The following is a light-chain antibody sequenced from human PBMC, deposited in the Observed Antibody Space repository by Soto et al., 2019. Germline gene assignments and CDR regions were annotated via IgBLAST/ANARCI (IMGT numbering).Light chain of an antibody. V-gene: IGKV1-5*03. CDR2: KTS. Sequence: DIQMTQSPSTLSASIGDRVTITCRASQSFSSWLAWYQQKPGKAPKLLIYKTSSLESGVPSRFSGSASGTEFTLTISSLQPDDFATYYCQQYGSLPWTFGQGTEVEIK. J-gene: IGKJ1*01. CDR3: QQYGSLPWT. CDR1: QSFSSW.